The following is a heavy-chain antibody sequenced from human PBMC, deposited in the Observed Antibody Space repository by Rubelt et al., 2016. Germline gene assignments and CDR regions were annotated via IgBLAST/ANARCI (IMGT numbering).Heavy chain of an antibody. Sequence: GWIGEINHSGSTNYNPSLKSRVTISVDTSKNQFSLKLSSVTAADTAVYYCARGLVRPYYFDYWGQGTLVTVSS. CDR3: ARGLVRPYYFDY. CDR2: INHSGST. D-gene: IGHD3-22*01. V-gene: IGHV4-34*01. J-gene: IGHJ4*02.